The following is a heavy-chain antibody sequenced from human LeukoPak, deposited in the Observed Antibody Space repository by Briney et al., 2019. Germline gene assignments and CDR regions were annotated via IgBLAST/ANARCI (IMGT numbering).Heavy chain of an antibody. CDR1: GFTFTNYG. D-gene: IGHD3-10*02. V-gene: IGHV1-18*01. Sequence: ASVKVSCKAYGFTFTNYGVTWVRQAPGQGLEWMGWISAYNGDTKYVKQLQGRVTMTTDTSTSTAYMELRSLRSDDTAVYYCARDAPVRYVGDQSIDYWGQGTLVTVSS. CDR2: ISAYNGDT. J-gene: IGHJ4*02. CDR3: ARDAPVRYVGDQSIDY.